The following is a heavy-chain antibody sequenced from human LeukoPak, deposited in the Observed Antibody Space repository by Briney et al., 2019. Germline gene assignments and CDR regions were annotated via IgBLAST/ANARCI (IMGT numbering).Heavy chain of an antibody. J-gene: IGHJ4*02. CDR2: ISGSGGST. V-gene: IGHV3-23*01. CDR3: AKVWYRSYYDTLTGYYSDY. D-gene: IGHD3-9*01. Sequence: GGSLRLSCAASGFTFSSYAMSWVRQAPGKGLEWVSAISGSGGSTYYADSVKGRFTISRDNSKNTLYLQMNSLRAEDTAVYYCAKVWYRSYYDTLTGYYSDYWGQGTLVTVSS. CDR1: GFTFSSYA.